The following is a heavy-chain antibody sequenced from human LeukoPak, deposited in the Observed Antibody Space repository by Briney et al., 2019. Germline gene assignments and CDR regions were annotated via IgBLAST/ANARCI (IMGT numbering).Heavy chain of an antibody. CDR3: ARVPQYCGGDCPEGYFDY. V-gene: IGHV4-39*01. J-gene: IGHJ4*02. Sequence: SETLSLTCTVSGGSISSSSYYWGWIRQPPGKGLEWIGSIYYSGSTYYNPSLKSRVTISVDTSKNQFSLKLSSVTPEDTAVYYCARVPQYCGGDCPEGYFDYWGQGTLVTVSS. CDR1: GGSISSSSYY. D-gene: IGHD2-21*01. CDR2: IYYSGST.